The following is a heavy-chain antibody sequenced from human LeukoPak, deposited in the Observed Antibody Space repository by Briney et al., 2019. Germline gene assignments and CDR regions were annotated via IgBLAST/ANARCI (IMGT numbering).Heavy chain of an antibody. CDR1: GYTFTRHY. V-gene: IGHV1-46*01. D-gene: IGHD6-13*01. J-gene: IGHJ2*01. CDR2: IIPGGGST. Sequence: GASVKVSCKASGYTFTRHYLHWVRQAPGQGLEWMGVIIPGGGSTTFPQKFQGRVTMTRDTSTSTVYMELRGLRSEDTAVYYCARGGGIIEFFDLWGRGTLVTVSS. CDR3: ARGGGIIEFFDL.